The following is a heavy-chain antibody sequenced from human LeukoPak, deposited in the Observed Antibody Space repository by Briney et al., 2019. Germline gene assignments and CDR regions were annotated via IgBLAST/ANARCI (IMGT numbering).Heavy chain of an antibody. V-gene: IGHV4-39*01. D-gene: IGHD5-18*01. CDR3: ASTDTAMGPDAFDI. J-gene: IGHJ3*02. CDR2: IYYSGST. CDR1: GGSISSSSYY. Sequence: PSETPSLTCTVSGGSISSSSYYWGWIRQPPGKGLEWIGSIYYSGSTYYNPSLKSRVTISVDTSKNQFSLKLSSVTAADTAVYYCASTDTAMGPDAFDIWGQGTMVTVSS.